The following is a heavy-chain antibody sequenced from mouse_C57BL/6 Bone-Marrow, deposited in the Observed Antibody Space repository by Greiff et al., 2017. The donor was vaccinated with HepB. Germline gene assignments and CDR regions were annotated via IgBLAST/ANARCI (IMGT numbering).Heavy chain of an antibody. D-gene: IGHD1-1*01. V-gene: IGHV1-54*01. CDR1: GYAFTNYL. Sequence: QVQLQQSGAELVRPGTSVKVSCKASGYAFTNYLIEWVKQRPGQGLEWIGVINPGSGGTNYNEKFKGKATLTADKSSSTAYMQLSSLTSEDSAVYFCARSRYYYGSCYWGQGTTLTVSS. CDR2: INPGSGGT. J-gene: IGHJ2*01. CDR3: ARSRYYYGSCY.